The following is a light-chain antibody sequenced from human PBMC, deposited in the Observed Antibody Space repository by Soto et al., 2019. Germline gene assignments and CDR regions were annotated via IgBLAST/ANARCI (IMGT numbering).Light chain of an antibody. Sequence: QSVLTQPASMSGSPGQSITISCTGTSSDVGSYNLVSWYQQHPGKAPKLMIYEVSKRPSGVSNRFSGSKSGNTASLTISGLQAEDEADYYCCSYSGSSTYVFGTGNKVTVL. CDR3: CSYSGSSTYV. V-gene: IGLV2-23*02. CDR1: SSDVGSYNL. CDR2: EVS. J-gene: IGLJ1*01.